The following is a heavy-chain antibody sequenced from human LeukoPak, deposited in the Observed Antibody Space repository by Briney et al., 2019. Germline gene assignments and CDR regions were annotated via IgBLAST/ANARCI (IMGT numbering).Heavy chain of an antibody. V-gene: IGHV3-30*18. D-gene: IGHD2-2*01. CDR1: GFTFNTYG. CDR3: AKAAYCTSTSCHFSGYAQRPLDS. Sequence: GRSLRLSCVASGFTFNTYGIHWVRQAPGKGLEWVAGISSDGSSKDYADSVEGRFTISRDNSKNTLYLQMNSLRAEDTAVYYCAKAAYCTSTSCHFSGYAQRPLDSWGQGTLVTVSS. J-gene: IGHJ4*02. CDR2: ISSDGSSK.